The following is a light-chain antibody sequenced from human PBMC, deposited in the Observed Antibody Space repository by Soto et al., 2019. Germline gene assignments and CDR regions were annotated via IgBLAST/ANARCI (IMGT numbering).Light chain of an antibody. CDR2: SAS. Sequence: ETVVTQSPATLSVSPGERATLSCRASQGVSSNLAWYQQKPGQAPRLLIYSASTRATGIPARFSGSGSGTEFTLTISSLQSEDFAVYYCQQYNNWPPITFGQGTKLEIK. V-gene: IGKV3-15*01. CDR1: QGVSSN. J-gene: IGKJ2*01. CDR3: QQYNNWPPIT.